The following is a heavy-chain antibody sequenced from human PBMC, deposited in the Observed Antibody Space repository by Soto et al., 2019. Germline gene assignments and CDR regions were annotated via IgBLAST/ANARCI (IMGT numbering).Heavy chain of an antibody. CDR3: ARALANGGGSAGFDY. CDR2: INPKSGGT. D-gene: IGHD1-26*01. J-gene: IGHJ4*02. CDR1: GYTFTVYY. V-gene: IGHV1-2*02. Sequence: QVQLVQSGAEVKKPGASVNVSCKASGYTFTVYYMHWVRQAPGQGLEWMGWINPKSGGTMYPQKFQGRVTMTWDTSISTAYMALTRLSSDETAFYYCARALANGGGSAGFDYWGQGTLVTVSS.